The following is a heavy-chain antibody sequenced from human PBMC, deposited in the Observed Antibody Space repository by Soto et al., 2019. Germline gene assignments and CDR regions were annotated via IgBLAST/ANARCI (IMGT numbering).Heavy chain of an antibody. CDR2: IKSKTDGGTT. CDR3: TTNPLGAYWNYVNNWFDP. Sequence: PGGSLRLSCAASGFTFSNAWMSWVRQAPGKGLEWVGRIKSKTDGGTTDYAAPVKGRFTISRDDSKNTLFLQMNSLKTEDTAVYYCTTNPLGAYWNYVNNWFDPLGQGTLDTVSS. D-gene: IGHD1-7*01. J-gene: IGHJ5*02. CDR1: GFTFSNAW. V-gene: IGHV3-15*01.